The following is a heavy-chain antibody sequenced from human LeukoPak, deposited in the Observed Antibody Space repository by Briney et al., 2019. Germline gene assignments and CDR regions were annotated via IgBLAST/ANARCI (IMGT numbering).Heavy chain of an antibody. Sequence: GRSLRLSCAASGFTFSNYAMQWVRQAPGKGLEWVAFISFDGSDKYYADSVKGRFTISRDNSKNTLYLQMNSLRAEDTAVYYCARDQPGTYTLSSTWGQGTLVTVSS. CDR3: ARDQPGTYTLSST. V-gene: IGHV3-30-3*01. CDR2: ISFDGSDK. D-gene: IGHD6-19*01. J-gene: IGHJ5*02. CDR1: GFTFSNYA.